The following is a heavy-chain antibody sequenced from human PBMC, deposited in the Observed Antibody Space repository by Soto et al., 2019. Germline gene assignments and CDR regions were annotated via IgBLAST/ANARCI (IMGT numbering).Heavy chain of an antibody. J-gene: IGHJ3*02. V-gene: IGHV4-39*01. CDR1: GGSISSSSYY. Sequence: SETLSLTCTVSGGSISSSSYYWGWIRQPPGKGLEWIGSMYYSGSTFYNPSLKSRVTLSVDTSKNQLSLKLSSVTASDTAVYYCARHPYSAPYIVVVATAIVLDAFDIWGQGAMVTVSS. CDR2: MYYSGST. D-gene: IGHD2-2*01. CDR3: ARHPYSAPYIVVVATAIVLDAFDI.